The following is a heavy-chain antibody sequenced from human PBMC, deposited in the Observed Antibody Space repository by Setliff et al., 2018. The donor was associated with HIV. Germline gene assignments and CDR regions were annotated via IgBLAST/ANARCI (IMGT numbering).Heavy chain of an antibody. D-gene: IGHD3-22*01. CDR2: FDPEDVET. Sequence: ASVKVSCKVSGYTLAELSIHWVRQAPGKGLEWMGGFDPEDVETVYAQKFQGRVTMTEDTSTDTAYMELSSLRSEDTAVYYCATVRRYYYDSSGQEYFQHWGQGTLVTVLL. V-gene: IGHV1-24*01. CDR3: ATVRRYYYDSSGQEYFQH. J-gene: IGHJ1*01. CDR1: GYTLAELS.